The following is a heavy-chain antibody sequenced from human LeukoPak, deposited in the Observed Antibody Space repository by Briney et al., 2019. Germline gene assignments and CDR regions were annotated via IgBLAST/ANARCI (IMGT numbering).Heavy chain of an antibody. CDR1: GGSISGYY. D-gene: IGHD3-3*01. Sequence: SETLSLTCTVSGGSISGYYWIWIRQSPGKGLEWVGEINHSGSTNYNPSLKSRVTISVDTSKNQFSLKLSSVTAADTAVYYCARSVQGIFGVVINYWGQGTLVTVSS. J-gene: IGHJ4*02. CDR2: INHSGST. V-gene: IGHV4-34*01. CDR3: ARSVQGIFGVVINY.